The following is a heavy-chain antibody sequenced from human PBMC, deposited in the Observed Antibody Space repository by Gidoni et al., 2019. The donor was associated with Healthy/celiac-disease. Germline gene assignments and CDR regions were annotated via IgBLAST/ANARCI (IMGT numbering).Heavy chain of an antibody. CDR3: ARVGIVGALFDY. CDR2: IYYSGST. Sequence: QVQLQESGPGLVKPSETLSLTCTVSGGSVSSGSYYWSWIRQPPGKGLEWIGYIYYSGSTNYNPSLKSRVTISVDTSKNQFSLKLSSVTAADTAVYYCARVGIVGALFDYWGQGTLVTVSS. D-gene: IGHD1-26*01. J-gene: IGHJ4*02. CDR1: GGSVSSGSYY. V-gene: IGHV4-61*01.